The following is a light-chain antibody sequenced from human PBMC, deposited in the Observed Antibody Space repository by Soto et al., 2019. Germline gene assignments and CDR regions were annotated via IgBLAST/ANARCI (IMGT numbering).Light chain of an antibody. Sequence: QPVLTQPPSASGTPGQRVTISCSGSSSNIGSNYVYWYQQLPGTAPKLLIYRNSQRPSGVPDRFSGSKSGTSASLAISGLRSEDEADYYCAAWDDSLSGGVFGGGTQLTVL. CDR2: RNS. CDR1: SSNIGSNY. V-gene: IGLV1-47*01. CDR3: AAWDDSLSGGV. J-gene: IGLJ3*02.